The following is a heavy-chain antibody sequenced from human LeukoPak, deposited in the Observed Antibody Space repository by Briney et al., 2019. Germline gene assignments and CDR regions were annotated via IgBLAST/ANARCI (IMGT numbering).Heavy chain of an antibody. J-gene: IGHJ4*02. CDR1: GGSISSYY. D-gene: IGHD3-10*01. V-gene: IGHV4-4*07. Sequence: SETLSLTCTVSGGSISSYYWSWIRQPAGKGLEWIGRIYTSGSTNYSPSLKSRVTMSVDTSKNQFSLKLSSVTAADTAVYYCAGMYYYGSGSSFDYWGQGTLVTVSS. CDR3: AGMYYYGSGSSFDY. CDR2: IYTSGST.